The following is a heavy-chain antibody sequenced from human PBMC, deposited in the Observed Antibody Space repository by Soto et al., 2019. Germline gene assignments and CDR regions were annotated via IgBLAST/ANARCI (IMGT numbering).Heavy chain of an antibody. D-gene: IGHD2-15*01. V-gene: IGHV1-18*01. J-gene: IGHJ4*02. CDR3: ARDHYCSGDTCYLISFDY. Sequence: ASVKVSCKASGYTFTSYGISWVRQAPGQGLEWMGWISAYNGNTNYAQKLQGRVTMTTDTSTSTAYMELRSLRDEDTAVYYCARDHYCSGDTCYLISFDYWGQGTQVTVSS. CDR1: GYTFTSYG. CDR2: ISAYNGNT.